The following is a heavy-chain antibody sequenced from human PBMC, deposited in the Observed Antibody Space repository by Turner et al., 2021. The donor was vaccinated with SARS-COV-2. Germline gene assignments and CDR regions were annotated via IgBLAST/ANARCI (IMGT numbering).Heavy chain of an antibody. D-gene: IGHD3-22*01. Sequence: QVQLVESGGGVVQPGRSLRLSCAASVITFSSHGMHWVRQAPGKGLEWGAVIWNDGSQKYYADSVKGRFTISRDNSKNMVYLKMNSLRAEDTAVYYCARLDDSGHWGAFDIWGQGTMVTVSS. CDR3: ARLDDSGHWGAFDI. J-gene: IGHJ3*02. V-gene: IGHV3-33*01. CDR1: VITFSSHG. CDR2: IWNDGSQK.